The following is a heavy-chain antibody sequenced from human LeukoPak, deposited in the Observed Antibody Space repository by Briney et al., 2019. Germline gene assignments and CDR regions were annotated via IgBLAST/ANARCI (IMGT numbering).Heavy chain of an antibody. V-gene: IGHV4-59*01. CDR2: IYYSGTT. Sequence: PSETLSLTCSVSGGSISYYYWSWIRQPPGKGLEWIGYIYYSGTTNYNPSLKSRVTISIDTSKNQLSLKLSSATAADTAVYYCATSIVGATKFLDYWGQGTLVTVSS. D-gene: IGHD1-26*01. CDR1: GGSISYYY. CDR3: ATSIVGATKFLDY. J-gene: IGHJ4*02.